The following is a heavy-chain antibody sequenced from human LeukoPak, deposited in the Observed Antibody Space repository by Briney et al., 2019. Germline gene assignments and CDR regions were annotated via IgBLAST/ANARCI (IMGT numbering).Heavy chain of an antibody. CDR3: ANILGLRSIQDDAFDI. CDR2: IKQDGSEK. CDR1: GFTFGSYW. Sequence: TGGSLRLSCAASGFTFGSYWMSWVRQAPGKGLEWVANIKQDGSEKYYVDSVKGRFTISRDNAKNSLYLQMNSLRADDTAVYYCANILGLRSIQDDAFDIWGQGTMVTVSS. D-gene: IGHD4-17*01. J-gene: IGHJ3*02. V-gene: IGHV3-7*01.